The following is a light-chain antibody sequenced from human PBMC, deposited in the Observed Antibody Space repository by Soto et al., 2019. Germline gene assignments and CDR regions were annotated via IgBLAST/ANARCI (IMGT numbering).Light chain of an antibody. V-gene: IGKV2-28*01. Sequence: DIVMTQSPLSLPVTPGEPASISCRSSQSLLHSNGYNYLDWYLQKPGQSPQLLIYLGSNRASGGPDRFSGCGSGTDFTLNISRVEAEDVGVYYCMQALQTPLTFGGGTKVEIK. J-gene: IGKJ4*01. CDR3: MQALQTPLT. CDR2: LGS. CDR1: QSLLHSNGYNY.